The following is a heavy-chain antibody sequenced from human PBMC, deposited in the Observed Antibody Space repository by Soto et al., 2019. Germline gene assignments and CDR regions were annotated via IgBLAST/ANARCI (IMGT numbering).Heavy chain of an antibody. CDR1: GGFINSGRYS. CDR3: SRRVNYYGSSGSSWFDP. Sequence: SEKLSLPCTVSGGFINSGRYSWTWLRPAPGKSLNWMGLIYHTETTYYNPSLTNRVTISVDRSQNQFSRKLNSVTPADTAVYYCSRRVNYYGSSGSSWFDPWGQGALVTVS. D-gene: IGHD3-22*01. V-gene: IGHV4-30-2*01. J-gene: IGHJ5*02. CDR2: IYHTETT.